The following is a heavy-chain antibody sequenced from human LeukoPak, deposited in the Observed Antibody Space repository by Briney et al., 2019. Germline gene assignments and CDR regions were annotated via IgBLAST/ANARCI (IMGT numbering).Heavy chain of an antibody. V-gene: IGHV1-69*11. D-gene: IGHD2-8*02. CDR1: GGTFSRYA. Sequence: SVKVSCKACGGTFSRYAISGVGQAPGQGGEGMGRIIPILGTANYAQKFQGRVTITTDDSTTTAYMELSSLRSEDTAVYYCASAFWSSDAFDIWGQGTMVTVSS. CDR2: IIPILGTA. J-gene: IGHJ3*02. CDR3: ASAFWSSDAFDI.